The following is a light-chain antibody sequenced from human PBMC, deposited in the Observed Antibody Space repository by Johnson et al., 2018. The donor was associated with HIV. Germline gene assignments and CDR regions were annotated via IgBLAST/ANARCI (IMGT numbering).Light chain of an antibody. Sequence: VLTQPPSVSAAPGQKVTISCSGSSSNIGYNYVSWYQQVPGTAPKLLIYDIDKRPSGIPDRFSGSQSGTSATLAIPGLQTGDAARYYCGIWDTSLSATAVFGTGTKVTVL. V-gene: IGLV1-51*01. CDR2: DID. CDR3: GIWDTSLSATAV. J-gene: IGLJ1*01. CDR1: SSNIGYNY.